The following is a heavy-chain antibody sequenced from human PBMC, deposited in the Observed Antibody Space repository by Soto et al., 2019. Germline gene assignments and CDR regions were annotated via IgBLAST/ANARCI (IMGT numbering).Heavy chain of an antibody. Sequence: PGGSLRLSCAASGFTFSSYWMSWVRQAPEKGLEWVANIKQDGSELYYVDSVKGRFTISRDNAKNSLYLQMNSLRAEDTAVYYCATLPPTDAFDIWGQGTMETVS. CDR2: IKQDGSEL. V-gene: IGHV3-7*01. J-gene: IGHJ3*02. CDR3: ATLPPTDAFDI. CDR1: GFTFSSYW.